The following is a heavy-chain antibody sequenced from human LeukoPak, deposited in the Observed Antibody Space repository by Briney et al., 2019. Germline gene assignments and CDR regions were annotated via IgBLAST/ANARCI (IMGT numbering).Heavy chain of an antibody. D-gene: IGHD2-15*01. CDR2: IYYSGTT. J-gene: IGHJ5*02. CDR3: ARHGNIVVVVAARGFDP. CDR1: GGSITTTSTY. Sequence: SETLSLTCTVSGGSITTTSTYWGWIRQPPGKGLEWIGSIYYSGTTYYYPSLKSRVTIFVDMSENQFSLKLSSVTAADTAFYYCARHGNIVVVVAARGFDPWGQGTLVTVSS. V-gene: IGHV4-39*01.